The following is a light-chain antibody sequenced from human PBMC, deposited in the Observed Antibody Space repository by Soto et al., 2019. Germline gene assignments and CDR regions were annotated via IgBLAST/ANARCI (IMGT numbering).Light chain of an antibody. J-gene: IGKJ4*01. CDR1: QSVSSSY. V-gene: IGKV3-20*01. CDR2: GAS. Sequence: EIVVTHSPGTLSFSPGERATLSCRASQSVSSSYLAWYQQKPGQAPRLLIYGASSRATGIPDRFSGSGSGTDFTLTISRLEPEDFAVYYCQQYGSSLGVPFGGGAK. CDR3: QQYGSSLGVP.